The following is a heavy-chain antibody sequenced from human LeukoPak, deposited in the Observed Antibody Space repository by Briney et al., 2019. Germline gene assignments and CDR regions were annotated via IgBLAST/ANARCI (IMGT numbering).Heavy chain of an antibody. Sequence: PGRSLRLSCAASGFTFSSYSMNWVRQAPGKGLEWVSSISSSSSYIYYADSVKGRFTISRDNAKNSLYLQMNSLGAEDTAVYYCARGTLYYDSSGYHDYWGQGTLVTVSS. J-gene: IGHJ4*02. CDR2: ISSSSSYI. V-gene: IGHV3-21*01. D-gene: IGHD3-22*01. CDR3: ARGTLYYDSSGYHDY. CDR1: GFTFSSYS.